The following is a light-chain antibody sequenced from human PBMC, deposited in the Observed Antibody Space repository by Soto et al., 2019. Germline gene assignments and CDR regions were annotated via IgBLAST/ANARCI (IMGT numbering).Light chain of an antibody. Sequence: DIQMTQSPSTLSASVGDTVTITCRASQSFGSWLAWYQQKPGQAPKLLIYDISSLEYGVPSRFSGSGSGTEFTLTISSLQPDDFATYYCQQYNISPSTFGQGTKVDIK. CDR2: DIS. CDR1: QSFGSW. J-gene: IGKJ2*01. V-gene: IGKV1-5*01. CDR3: QQYNISPST.